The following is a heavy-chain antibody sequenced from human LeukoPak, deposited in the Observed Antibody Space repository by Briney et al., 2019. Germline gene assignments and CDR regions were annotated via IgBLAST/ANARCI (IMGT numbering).Heavy chain of an antibody. J-gene: IGHJ4*02. CDR2: IYYSGST. D-gene: IGHD5-18*01. Sequence: SETLSLTCTVSGGSISSGDYYWSWIRQPPGKGLEWIGYIYYSGSTYYNPSLKSRVTISVDTSKNQFSLKLSSVTAADTAVYYCARDAGSYSFWAFDYWGQGTLVTASS. CDR3: ARDAGSYSFWAFDY. V-gene: IGHV4-30-4*01. CDR1: GGSISSGDYY.